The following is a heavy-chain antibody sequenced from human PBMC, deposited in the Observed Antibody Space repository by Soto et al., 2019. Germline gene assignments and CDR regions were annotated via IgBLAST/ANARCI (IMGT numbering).Heavy chain of an antibody. V-gene: IGHV4-38-2*02. CDR1: GYSIRNGYF. Sequence: PSETLSLTCGVSGYSIRNGYFWAWIRQPPGKGLEWIGTIYHSGNTYYNPSLKSRVTVSVDTSNNNYSLKLTSLTAADTAVYYCARDAGTYRYYFDYWGQGTLVTVSS. J-gene: IGHJ4*02. CDR2: IYHSGNT. CDR3: ARDAGTYRYYFDY.